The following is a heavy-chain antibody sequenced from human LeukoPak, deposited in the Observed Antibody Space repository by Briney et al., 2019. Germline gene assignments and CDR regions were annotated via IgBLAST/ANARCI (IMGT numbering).Heavy chain of an antibody. Sequence: GGSLRLSCAASGFTFSDYYMSWIRQAPGKGLEWVSYISSSGCTIYYADSVKGRFTISRDNAKNSLYLQMNSLRAEDTAVYYCARGLRRYCSGGSCSGYDYWGQGTLVTVSS. CDR1: GFTFSDYY. D-gene: IGHD2-15*01. CDR3: ARGLRRYCSGGSCSGYDY. J-gene: IGHJ4*02. CDR2: ISSSGCTI. V-gene: IGHV3-11*01.